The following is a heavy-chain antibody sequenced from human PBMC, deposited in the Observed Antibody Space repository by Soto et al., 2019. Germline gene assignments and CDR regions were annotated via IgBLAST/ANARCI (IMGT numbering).Heavy chain of an antibody. D-gene: IGHD4-4*01. Sequence: EVQLVESGGGLVQPGGSLRLSCAASGFTFSSYWMHWVRQAPGEGLMWVSHINPDGSTTSYADSVKGRFTISRDNAKNTLYLQMNSLRVEDTAVYYCARVPTTVTTPGMDVWGQGTTVTVSS. CDR1: GFTFSSYW. CDR2: INPDGSTT. CDR3: ARVPTTVTTPGMDV. J-gene: IGHJ6*02. V-gene: IGHV3-74*01.